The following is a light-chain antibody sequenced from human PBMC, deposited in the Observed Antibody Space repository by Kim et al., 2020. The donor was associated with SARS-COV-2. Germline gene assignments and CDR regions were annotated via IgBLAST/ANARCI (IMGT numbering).Light chain of an antibody. V-gene: IGKV1-39*01. CDR1: QSISSH. Sequence: DIQMTQSPSSLSASVGDRVTITCRTTQSISSHLNWYQQKPGRAPKLLISAASTLQGGVPSRFSGSGSETDFTLTISSLQPEDFATYFCQQSYITPFTFGRGNKVDSK. CDR2: AAS. CDR3: QQSYITPFT. J-gene: IGKJ3*01.